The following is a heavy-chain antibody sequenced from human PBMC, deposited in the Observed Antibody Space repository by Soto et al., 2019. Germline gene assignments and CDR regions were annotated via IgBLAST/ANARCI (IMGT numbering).Heavy chain of an antibody. D-gene: IGHD2-15*01. V-gene: IGHV1-58*01. Sequence: SVKVSCKASGFTFTSSTVQWVRQARGQRLEWIGWIVVGSGNTNYAQKFQERVTITRDMSTSTAYMEVRSLRSDDTAVYYCARGFRVAATRWWFDPWGQGTLVTVSS. J-gene: IGHJ5*02. CDR1: GFTFTSST. CDR2: IVVGSGNT. CDR3: ARGFRVAATRWWFDP.